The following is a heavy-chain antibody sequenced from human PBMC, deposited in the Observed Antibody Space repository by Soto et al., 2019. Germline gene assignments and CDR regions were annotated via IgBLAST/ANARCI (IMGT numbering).Heavy chain of an antibody. D-gene: IGHD6-6*01. CDR2: IYYNGTT. CDR1: GASISNYY. CDR3: ARGKRVFSSSSLFDP. V-gene: IGHV4-59*01. Sequence: PSETLSLTCTVSGASISNYYWNWIRQPPGKGLEWIGYIYYNGTTKYNPSLKSRVTISIDTSKNKFSLKLSSLTAADTAIYYCARGKRVFSSSSLFDPWGQGTLVTVSS. J-gene: IGHJ5*02.